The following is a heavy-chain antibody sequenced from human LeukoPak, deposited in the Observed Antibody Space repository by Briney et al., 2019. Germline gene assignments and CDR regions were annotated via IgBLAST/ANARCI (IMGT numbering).Heavy chain of an antibody. CDR2: INHNGNEN. V-gene: IGHV3-7*03. J-gene: IGHJ6*02. D-gene: IGHD3-16*01. Sequence: PGGSLRLSCAAPGFTFSSYWMNWARQAPGKGLEWVASINHNGNENYYVDSVKGRFTISRDNAKNSLYLQMSNLRAEDTAVYFCARGGGLDVWGQGATVTVSS. CDR1: GFTFSSYW. CDR3: ARGGGLDV.